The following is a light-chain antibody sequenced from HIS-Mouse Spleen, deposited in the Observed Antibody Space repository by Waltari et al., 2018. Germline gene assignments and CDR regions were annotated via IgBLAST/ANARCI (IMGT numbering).Light chain of an antibody. CDR3: QKYNSAPLT. Sequence: DIQMTQSPSSLSASVGDRVTITCRASQGISSYLDWYQQKPGKVPKLLIYAASTLQSGVPSRFSGRGSGTDFTLTISSLQPEDVATYYCQKYNSAPLTFGGGTKVEIK. J-gene: IGKJ4*01. V-gene: IGKV1-27*01. CDR1: QGISSY. CDR2: AAS.